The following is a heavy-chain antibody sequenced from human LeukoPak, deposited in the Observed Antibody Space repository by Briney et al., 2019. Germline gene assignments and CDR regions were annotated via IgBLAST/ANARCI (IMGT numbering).Heavy chain of an antibody. D-gene: IGHD1-26*01. J-gene: IGHJ6*02. Sequence: ASVKVSCKASGYTFTSYGISWVRRAPGQGLEWMGWISAYNGNTNYAQKLQGRVTMTTDTSTSTAYMELRSLRSDDTAVYYCARVGVGATGPSLYYYHYGMDVWGQGTTVTVSS. CDR2: ISAYNGNT. CDR3: ARVGVGATGPSLYYYHYGMDV. V-gene: IGHV1-18*01. CDR1: GYTFTSYG.